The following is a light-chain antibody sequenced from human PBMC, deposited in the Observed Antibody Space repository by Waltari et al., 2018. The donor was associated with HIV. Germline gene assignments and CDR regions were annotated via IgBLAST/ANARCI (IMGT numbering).Light chain of an antibody. V-gene: IGLV3-21*01. Sequence: SYLLTQPPSVSVAPGKTARITCGGENIGSKSVNWYQKQPGQAPVMVIYHDTDRPSGIPDRFSGSNSEDTATLTIRRVEAGDEADYFCQVWDTNTDQYVIFGGGTNLAV. J-gene: IGLJ2*01. CDR2: HDT. CDR1: NIGSKS. CDR3: QVWDTNTDQYVI.